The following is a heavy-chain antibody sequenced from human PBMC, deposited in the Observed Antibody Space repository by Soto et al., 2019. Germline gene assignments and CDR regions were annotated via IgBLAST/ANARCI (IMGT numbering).Heavy chain of an antibody. D-gene: IGHD3-10*01. J-gene: IGHJ6*01. V-gene: IGHV5-51*01. CDR1: GYSFTSYW. CDR3: ARGMVRGKKYYGVRV. CDR2: IYPGDSDT. Sequence: PGESLKISCKGSGYSFTSYWIGWVRQMPGKGLEWMGIIYPGDSDTRYSPYFQGQVTISADKSISTAYLQWSSLKSSDTAVYYCARGMVRGKKYYGVRVWGEGTTVTVS.